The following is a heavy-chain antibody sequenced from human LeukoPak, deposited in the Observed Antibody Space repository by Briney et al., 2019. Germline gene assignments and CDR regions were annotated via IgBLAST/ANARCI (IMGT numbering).Heavy chain of an antibody. V-gene: IGHV4-59*01. D-gene: IGHD6-13*01. J-gene: IGHJ4*02. CDR1: GGSISSYS. Sequence: SETLSLTCTVSGGSISSYSWGWIRQPPGKGREWIGYIYYSGTTNYNPSLKSRVTISVDTSKNQFSLKLSSVTAADTAVYYCARGVYIAAAQYGYWGQGTLVTVSS. CDR3: ARGVYIAAAQYGY. CDR2: IYYSGTT.